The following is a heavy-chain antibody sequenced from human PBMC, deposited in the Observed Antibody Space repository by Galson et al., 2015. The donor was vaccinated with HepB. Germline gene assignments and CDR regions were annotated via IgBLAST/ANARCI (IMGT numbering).Heavy chain of an antibody. CDR2: ISGSGGST. V-gene: IGHV3-23*01. J-gene: IGHJ4*02. Sequence: SLRLSCAASGFTFSSYAMSWVRQAPGKGLEWVSAISGSGGSTYYADSVKGRFTISRDNSKNTLYLQMNSLRAEDTAVYYCAKDRAYYYDSSGYYSGGFDYWGQGTLVTVSS. CDR3: AKDRAYYYDSSGYYSGGFDY. CDR1: GFTFSSYA. D-gene: IGHD3-22*01.